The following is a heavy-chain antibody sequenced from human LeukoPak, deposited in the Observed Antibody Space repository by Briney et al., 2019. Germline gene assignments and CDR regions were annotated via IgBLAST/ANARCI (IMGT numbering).Heavy chain of an antibody. CDR1: GFTFSSYS. V-gene: IGHV3-21*04. Sequence: GGSLRLSCAASGFTFSSYSMNWVRQAPGKGLEWVSSISSSSSYIHYADSVKGRFTISRDNSKNTLYLQMNSLRAEDTAVYYCARGAVDSSGWYNLYYFDYWGQGTLVTVSS. CDR2: ISSSSSYI. CDR3: ARGAVDSSGWYNLYYFDY. J-gene: IGHJ4*02. D-gene: IGHD6-19*01.